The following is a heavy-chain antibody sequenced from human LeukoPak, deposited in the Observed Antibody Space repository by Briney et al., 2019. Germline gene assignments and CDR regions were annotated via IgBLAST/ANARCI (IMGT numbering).Heavy chain of an antibody. D-gene: IGHD4-17*01. CDR3: AIKSVYGDYH. Sequence: SETLSLTCTVSGGSISSGSYYWSWIRQPAGKGLEWIGRIYTSGSTNYNPSLKSRVTISVDTSKNQFSLKLSSVTAADTAVYYCAIKSVYGDYHWGQGTLVTVSS. CDR2: IYTSGST. CDR1: GGSISSGSYY. J-gene: IGHJ4*02. V-gene: IGHV4-61*02.